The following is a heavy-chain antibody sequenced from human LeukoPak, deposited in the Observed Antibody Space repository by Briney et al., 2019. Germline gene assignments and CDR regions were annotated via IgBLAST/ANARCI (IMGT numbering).Heavy chain of an antibody. Sequence: VGTLSLSPAPSLLTSSGYSMNSVRQAPGKGVGGVSRINIAGSVTTYAASVKGRLTISRDNAKNTLHLQMNSLRAEDTAVYYCATPRGSGSYLALDYWGQRTLVTVPS. CDR2: INIAGSVT. CDR3: ATPRGSGSYLALDY. CDR1: LLTSSGYS. D-gene: IGHD1-26*01. V-gene: IGHV3-74*01. J-gene: IGHJ4*02.